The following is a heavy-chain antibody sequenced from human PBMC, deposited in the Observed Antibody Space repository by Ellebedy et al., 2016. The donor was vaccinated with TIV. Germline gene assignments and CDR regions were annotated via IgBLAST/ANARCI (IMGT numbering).Heavy chain of an antibody. D-gene: IGHD6-19*01. V-gene: IGHV4-59*08. CDR1: SDSVTFYY. CDR3: ARFAYNRGWDIDY. Sequence: MPSETLSLTCTVSSDSVTFYYWSWIRQPPGKGLEWIGYISYSGTTNYSPSLKSRVTISADTSKRQFSLKMSSVTAADPAVYYCARFAYNRGWDIDYWGQGTLVTVSS. CDR2: ISYSGTT. J-gene: IGHJ4*02.